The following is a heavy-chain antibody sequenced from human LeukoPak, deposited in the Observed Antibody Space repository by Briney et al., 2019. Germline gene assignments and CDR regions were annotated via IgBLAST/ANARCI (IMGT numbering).Heavy chain of an antibody. CDR3: ASFPTGGPR. CDR1: GGTFSSYA. J-gene: IGHJ4*02. CDR2: IIPILGIA. Sequence: ASVKVSCKASGGTFSSYAIIWVRQAPGQGLEWMGRIIPILGIANYAQKFQGRVTITADKSTSTAYMELSSLRSEDTAVYYCASFPTGGPRWGQGTLVTVSS. V-gene: IGHV1-69*04. D-gene: IGHD3-10*01.